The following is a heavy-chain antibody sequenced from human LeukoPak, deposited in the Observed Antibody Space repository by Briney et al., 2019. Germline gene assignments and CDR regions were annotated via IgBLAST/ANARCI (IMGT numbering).Heavy chain of an antibody. CDR3: AREKYYYDSSRLWDAFDI. D-gene: IGHD3-22*01. CDR1: GFTVSSNY. CDR2: LDSGGST. Sequence: GGSLRLSCAASGFTVSSNYMSWVRQAPGKGLEWVSVLDSGGSTYYADSVKGRFTISRDNSKNTLYLQMNSLRAEDTAVYYCAREKYYYDSSRLWDAFDIWGQGTMVTVSS. V-gene: IGHV3-53*01. J-gene: IGHJ3*02.